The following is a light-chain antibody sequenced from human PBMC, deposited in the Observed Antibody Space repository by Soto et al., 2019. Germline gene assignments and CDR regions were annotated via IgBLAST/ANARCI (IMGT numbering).Light chain of an antibody. V-gene: IGLV2-14*01. CDR1: SSDVGGYNS. Sequence: QSVLTQPRSVSGSPGQSVTFSCTGTSSDVGGYNSVSWYQYHPGKAPKLMIYEVSDRPSGVSNRFSGSKSGNTASLTISGLQAEDEADYYCSSYASSSTYVFGTGTKVTVL. CDR2: EVS. J-gene: IGLJ1*01. CDR3: SSYASSSTYV.